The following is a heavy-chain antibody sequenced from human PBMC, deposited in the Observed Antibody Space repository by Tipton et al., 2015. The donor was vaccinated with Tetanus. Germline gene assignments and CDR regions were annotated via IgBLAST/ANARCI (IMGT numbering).Heavy chain of an antibody. V-gene: IGHV3-33*01. CDR3: AREADCSGGSCFSGDFDN. D-gene: IGHD2-15*01. CDR1: GFIFSSYG. CDR2: SWYDGTDK. Sequence: SLRLSCAASGFIFSSYGIHWVRQAPGKGLEWAAVSWYDGTDKYYADSVKGRFTISRDNSKNILYLQMNSLRAEDTAVYYCAREADCSGGSCFSGDFDNWGQGTQVTVSS. J-gene: IGHJ4*02.